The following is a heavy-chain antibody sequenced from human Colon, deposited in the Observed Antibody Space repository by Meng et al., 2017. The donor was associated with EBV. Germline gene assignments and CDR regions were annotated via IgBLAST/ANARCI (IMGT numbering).Heavy chain of an antibody. D-gene: IGHD1-26*01. V-gene: IGHV4-4*02. CDR2: IDDSGST. CDR3: ARGKQDAWELLAY. CDR1: GVSISSNIR. Sequence: QVRVREPGPGPVKPSGTLSLTCGVSGVSISSNIRWTWVRQPPGKGLEWIGDIDDSGSTNYNPSLNSRISISLDKSKNHFSLKVNSVTAADTAVYYCARGKQDAWELLAYWGQGALVTVSS. J-gene: IGHJ4*02.